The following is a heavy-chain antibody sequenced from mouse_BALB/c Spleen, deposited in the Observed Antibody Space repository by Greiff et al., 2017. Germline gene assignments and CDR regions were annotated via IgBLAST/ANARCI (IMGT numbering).Heavy chain of an antibody. CDR3: SYYYGSYAMDY. CDR1: GFNIKDYY. J-gene: IGHJ4*01. CDR2: IDPENGDT. Sequence: EVQLHQSGAELVRSGASVKLSCTASGFNIKDYYMHWVKQRPEQGLEWIGWIDPENGDTEYAPKFQGKATMTADTSSNTAYLQLSSLTSEDTAVYYCSYYYGSYAMDYWGQGTSVTVAS. D-gene: IGHD1-1*01. V-gene: IGHV14-4*02.